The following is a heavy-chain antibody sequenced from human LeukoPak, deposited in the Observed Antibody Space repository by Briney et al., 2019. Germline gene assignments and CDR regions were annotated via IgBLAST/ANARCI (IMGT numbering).Heavy chain of an antibody. V-gene: IGHV1-8*03. D-gene: IGHD6-6*01. Sequence: ASVKVSCKASGYTFTSYDINWVSQATGQGLEWMGWMNPNSGNTGYAQKFQGRVTITRNTSISTAYMELSSLRSEDTAVYYCARAPALIATRRYYYYMDVWGKGTTVTVSS. CDR2: MNPNSGNT. CDR3: ARAPALIATRRYYYYMDV. J-gene: IGHJ6*03. CDR1: GYTFTSYD.